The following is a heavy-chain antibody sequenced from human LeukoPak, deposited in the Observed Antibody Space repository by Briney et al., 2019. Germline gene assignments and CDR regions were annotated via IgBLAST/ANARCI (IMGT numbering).Heavy chain of an antibody. CDR1: GDSVSSNSAA. D-gene: IGHD4-23*01. Sequence: SQTLSLTCALSGDSVSSNSAAWNWIRQSPSRGLEWLGRTYYRSKWYNDYAVSVKSRININPDTSKNQFSLQLTSVTAADTAVYYCATLTTVVTAYYFDYWGQGTLVTVSS. CDR3: ATLTTVVTAYYFDY. CDR2: TYYRSKWYN. V-gene: IGHV6-1*01. J-gene: IGHJ4*02.